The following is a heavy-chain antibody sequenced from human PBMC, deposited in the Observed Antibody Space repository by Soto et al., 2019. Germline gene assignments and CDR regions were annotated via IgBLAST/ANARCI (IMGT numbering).Heavy chain of an antibody. CDR3: VSLRQDGSGWYYFDY. Sequence: QVQLVESGGGVVQPGRSLRLSCAASGLTFRNYGMHWVRQAPGKGLEWVAVISYDGSNKYYADSVKGRFTISRDNSKNTLYLQMTSLRVEATAVYYCVSLRQDGSGWYYFDYWGQGTLVTVSS. J-gene: IGHJ4*02. CDR2: ISYDGSNK. V-gene: IGHV3-30*03. CDR1: GLTFRNYG. D-gene: IGHD6-19*01.